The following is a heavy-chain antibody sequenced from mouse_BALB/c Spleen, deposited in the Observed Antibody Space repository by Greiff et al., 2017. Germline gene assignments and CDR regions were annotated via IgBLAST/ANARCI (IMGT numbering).Heavy chain of an antibody. V-gene: IGHV2-9*02. D-gene: IGHD2-2*01. Sequence: VKLMESGPGLVAPSQSLSITCTVSGFSLTSYGVHWVRQPPGKGLEWLGVIWAGGSTNYNSALMSRLSISKDNSKSQVFLKMNSLQTDDTAMYYCARVGYDPFAYWGQGTLVTVSA. CDR3: ARVGYDPFAY. CDR2: IWAGGST. J-gene: IGHJ3*01. CDR1: GFSLTSYG.